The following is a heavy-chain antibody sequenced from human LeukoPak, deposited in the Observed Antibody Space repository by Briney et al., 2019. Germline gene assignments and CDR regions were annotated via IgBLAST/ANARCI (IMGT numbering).Heavy chain of an antibody. Sequence: SQTLSLTCATSGDSVSSNSAAWNWIRQSPSRGLEWLGRTYYRSKWYNDYAVSVKSRITINPDTSKNQFSLQLNSVTPEDTAVYYCAREWGAVAGSPGWFDPWGQGTLVTVSS. J-gene: IGHJ5*02. D-gene: IGHD6-19*01. CDR2: TYYRSKWYN. CDR1: GDSVSSNSAA. V-gene: IGHV6-1*01. CDR3: AREWGAVAGSPGWFDP.